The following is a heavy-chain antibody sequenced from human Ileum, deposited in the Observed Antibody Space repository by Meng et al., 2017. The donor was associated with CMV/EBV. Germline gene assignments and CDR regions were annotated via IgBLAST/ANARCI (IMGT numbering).Heavy chain of an antibody. CDR3: AKEGSGPYYYYGMDV. V-gene: IGHV3-23*01. CDR1: GFTISSYA. CDR2: ISGSGGTT. D-gene: IGHD2-15*01. J-gene: IGHJ6*02. Sequence: GGSLRLSCAASGFTISSYAINWVRQAPGKGLEWVSEISGSGGTTYYADSVKGRFTISRDNSKNTLYLQMNSLRAEDTAVYYCAKEGSGPYYYYGMDVWGQGTTVTVSS.